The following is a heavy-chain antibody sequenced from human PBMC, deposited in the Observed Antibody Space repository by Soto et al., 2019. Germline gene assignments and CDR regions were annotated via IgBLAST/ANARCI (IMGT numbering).Heavy chain of an antibody. J-gene: IGHJ4*02. CDR2: IDWDDDK. V-gene: IGHV2-70*01. CDR3: ARIAYDILTGYRHFDY. D-gene: IGHD3-9*01. CDR1: GFSLSTSGMC. Sequence: ASGPTLVNPTQTLTLTCTFSGFSLSTSGMCVSWIRQPPGKALEWLALIDWDDDKYYSTSLKTRLTISKDTSKNQVVLTMTNMDPVDTATYYCARIAYDILTGYRHFDYWGQGTLVTVSS.